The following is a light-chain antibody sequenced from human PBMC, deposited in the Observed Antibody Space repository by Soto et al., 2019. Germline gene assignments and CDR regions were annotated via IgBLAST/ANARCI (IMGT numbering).Light chain of an antibody. Sequence: EIVLTQSPDTLSLSPGERATLSCRASQSVTSSYLAWYQQKPGQAPRLLIFGASNRATGIPDRFSGSRSGTDCTRTINGLEPEDFAVYSCHQYGASPRTFGQGTKVEIK. CDR1: QSVTSSY. V-gene: IGKV3-20*01. J-gene: IGKJ1*01. CDR2: GAS. CDR3: HQYGASPRT.